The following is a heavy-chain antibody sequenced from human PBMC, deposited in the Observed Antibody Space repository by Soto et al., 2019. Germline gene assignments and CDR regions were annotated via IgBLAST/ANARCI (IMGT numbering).Heavy chain of an antibody. J-gene: IGHJ6*02. CDR1: GFTFSSYG. Sequence: QPGGSLRLSCAASGFTFSSYGMHWVRQAPGKGLEWVAVISYDGSNKCYADSVKGRFAISRDNSKNTLYLQMNSLRAEDTAVYYCAKGSMGYCSSTSCYQTGDYYYGMDVWGQGTTVTVSS. D-gene: IGHD2-2*01. CDR2: ISYDGSNK. V-gene: IGHV3-30*18. CDR3: AKGSMGYCSSTSCYQTGDYYYGMDV.